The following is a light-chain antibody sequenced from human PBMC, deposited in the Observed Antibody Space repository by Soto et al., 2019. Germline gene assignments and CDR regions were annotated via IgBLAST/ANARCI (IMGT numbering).Light chain of an antibody. V-gene: IGKV1-5*01. J-gene: IGKJ5*01. CDR1: RYISTW. Sequence: DIRMTQSPSTLSTSVGDTITITCRASRYISTWLAWYQQKPGKVPRLLIYDASSLESGVPSRFSGSGSGTEFTLTISSLQPDDFATYYCQQSYSTPITFGQGRRLEIK. CDR2: DAS. CDR3: QQSYSTPIT.